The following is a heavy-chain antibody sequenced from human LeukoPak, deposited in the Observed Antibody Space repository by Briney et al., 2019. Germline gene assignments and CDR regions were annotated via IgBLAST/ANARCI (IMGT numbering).Heavy chain of an antibody. J-gene: IGHJ4*02. V-gene: IGHV3-49*04. CDR2: IRSKAYGGTT. Sequence: PGGSLRLSCAASGFTFSSYSVNWVRQAPGKGLEWVGFIRSKAYGGTTEYAASVKGRFTISRDDSKSIAYLQMNSLKTEDTAVYYCTRDLSGSYWGQGTLVTVSS. CDR1: GFTFSSYS. CDR3: TRDLSGSY. D-gene: IGHD6-19*01.